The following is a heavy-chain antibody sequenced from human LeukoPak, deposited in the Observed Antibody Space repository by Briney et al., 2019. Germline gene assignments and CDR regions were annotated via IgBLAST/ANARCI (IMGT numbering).Heavy chain of an antibody. J-gene: IGHJ5*02. Sequence: GRSLRLSCAASGFTLSSYSMNWVRQAPGKGLEWVSSISSSSRYIYYADSVKGRFTISRDNAKNSLYLQMNSLRAEDTAVYYCARDRMVRGEIWFDPWGQGTLVTVSS. CDR3: ARDRMVRGEIWFDP. CDR1: GFTLSSYS. D-gene: IGHD3-10*01. V-gene: IGHV3-21*01. CDR2: ISSSSRYI.